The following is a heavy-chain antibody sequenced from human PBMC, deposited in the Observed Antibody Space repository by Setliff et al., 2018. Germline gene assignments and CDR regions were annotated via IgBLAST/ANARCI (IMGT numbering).Heavy chain of an antibody. Sequence: PSETLSLTCAVSGGSISSSSYYCGRIRQPPGKGLEWIGSIYYSGTTYYDPSLKSRVTISVDTSKNQFSLKLSSVTAADTAVYYCARVSQYSSGRYYYYYGMDVWGQGTTVTVSS. V-gene: IGHV4-39*01. D-gene: IGHD6-19*01. J-gene: IGHJ6*02. CDR2: IYYSGTT. CDR1: GGSISSSSYY. CDR3: ARVSQYSSGRYYYYYGMDV.